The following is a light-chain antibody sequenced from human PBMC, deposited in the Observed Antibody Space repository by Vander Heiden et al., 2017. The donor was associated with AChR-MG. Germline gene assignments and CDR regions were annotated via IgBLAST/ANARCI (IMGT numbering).Light chain of an antibody. CDR3: QSYDSSLGGWV. V-gene: IGLV1-40*01. J-gene: IGLJ3*02. CDR2: DNT. Sequence: QSVLTQPPSVSGAPGQRVTISCTGSSPNLGAGYNVHWYQQCPGTAPKVLIYDNTNRLSGVPDRFSGSKSGTSASLAITGLQAEDEADYYCQSYDSSLGGWVFGGGTKLTVL. CDR1: SPNLGAGYN.